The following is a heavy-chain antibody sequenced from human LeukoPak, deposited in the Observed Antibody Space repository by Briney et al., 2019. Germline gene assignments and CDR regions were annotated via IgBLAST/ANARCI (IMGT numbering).Heavy chain of an antibody. V-gene: IGHV3-74*01. Sequence: GGSLRLSCAASGFRFSVYWMHWVRQAPGKGLVWVSRIKGDGSSTDYADSVKGRITISRDNANNTLYLQLNSLRGEDTAVYYCAREMATRVDAFDMWGRGTMVTVFS. D-gene: IGHD5-24*01. CDR1: GFRFSVYW. CDR2: IKGDGSST. J-gene: IGHJ3*02. CDR3: AREMATRVDAFDM.